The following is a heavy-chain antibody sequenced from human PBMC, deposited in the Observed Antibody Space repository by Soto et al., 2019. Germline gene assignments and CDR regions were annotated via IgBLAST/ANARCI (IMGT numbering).Heavy chain of an antibody. Sequence: QVQLVQSGAEVKKPGSSMRVSCKASGGTFKNYAFSWVRQAPGQGLEWMGGFIPIFGTGNYAEQFQGRVTNTAYESTKTVSMTLRSLRSADTAVYYCARISEFTYGYGLGYYFDSWGQGTLITVSS. D-gene: IGHD5-18*01. CDR1: GGTFKNYA. J-gene: IGHJ4*02. CDR2: FIPIFGTG. V-gene: IGHV1-69*01. CDR3: ARISEFTYGYGLGYYFDS.